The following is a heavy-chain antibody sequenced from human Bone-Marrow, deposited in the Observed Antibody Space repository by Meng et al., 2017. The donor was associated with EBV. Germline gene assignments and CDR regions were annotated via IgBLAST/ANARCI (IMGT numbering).Heavy chain of an antibody. D-gene: IGHD1-26*01. CDR3: ARVQLGGSWGIDY. CDR1: GFTFSDYY. J-gene: IGHJ4*02. CDR2: ISSSGSTI. V-gene: IGHV3-11*01. Sequence: QVQLVESGGGLVKPGGRXXXXCAASGFTFSDYYMSWTRQAPGKGLEWVSYISSSGSTIYYADSVKGRFTTSRDNAKNSLYLQMNSLRADDTAVYYCARVQLGGSWGIDYWGQGTRVTVSS.